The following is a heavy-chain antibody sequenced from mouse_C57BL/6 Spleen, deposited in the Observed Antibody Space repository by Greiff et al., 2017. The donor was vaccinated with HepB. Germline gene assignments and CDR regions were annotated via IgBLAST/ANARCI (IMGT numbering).Heavy chain of an antibody. CDR1: GYAFSSSW. CDR3: ARGGNYVLGYAMDY. J-gene: IGHJ4*01. V-gene: IGHV1-82*01. D-gene: IGHD2-1*01. CDR2: IYPGDGDT. Sequence: VMLVESGPELVKPGASVKISCKASGYAFSSSWMNWVKQRPGKGLEWIGRIYPGDGDTNYNGKFKGKATLTADKSSSTAYMQLSSLTSEDSAVYFCARGGNYVLGYAMDYWGQGTSVTVSS.